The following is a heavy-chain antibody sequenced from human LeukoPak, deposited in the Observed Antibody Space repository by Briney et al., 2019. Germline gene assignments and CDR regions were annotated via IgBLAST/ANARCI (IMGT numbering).Heavy chain of an antibody. D-gene: IGHD3-10*01. J-gene: IGHJ5*02. CDR3: ARSKTNRAVRGVIITNWFDP. V-gene: IGHV6-1*01. CDR2: TYYRSKWYN. Sequence: SQTLSPTCAISGDSVSSNSAAWNWIRQSPSRGLEWLGRTYYRSKWYNDYAVSVKSRITINPDTSKNQFSLQLNSVTPEDTAVYYCARSKTNRAVRGVIITNWFDPWGQGTLVTVSS. CDR1: GDSVSSNSAA.